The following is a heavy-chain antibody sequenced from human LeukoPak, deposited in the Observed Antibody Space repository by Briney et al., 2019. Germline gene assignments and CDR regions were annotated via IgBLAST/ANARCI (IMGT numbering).Heavy chain of an antibody. D-gene: IGHD6-13*01. CDR2: SRNKAQSYTT. V-gene: IGHV3-72*01. J-gene: IGHJ4*02. Sequence: MDWVRQAPGKGLEWVGRSRNKAQSYTTEFAASVKGRFTISRDDSKNALFLQMNSLKTEDTAVYYCARAAAGLFNYYFDYWGQGTLVTVSS. CDR3: ARAAAGLFNYYFDY.